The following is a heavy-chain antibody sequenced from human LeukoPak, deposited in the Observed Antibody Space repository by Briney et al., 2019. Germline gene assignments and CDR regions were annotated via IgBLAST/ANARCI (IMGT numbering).Heavy chain of an antibody. V-gene: IGHV4-59*08. J-gene: IGHJ4*02. CDR1: GDSISPYY. Sequence: SETLSLTRTVSGDSISPYYWSWIRQPPGKGLEWIGYIYYSGSTKYNPSLKSRVTISVDTSKNQFSLKLSSVTAADTAVYYCARHVQDTAMVTPLYYFDYWGQGTLVTVSS. D-gene: IGHD5-18*01. CDR2: IYYSGST. CDR3: ARHVQDTAMVTPLYYFDY.